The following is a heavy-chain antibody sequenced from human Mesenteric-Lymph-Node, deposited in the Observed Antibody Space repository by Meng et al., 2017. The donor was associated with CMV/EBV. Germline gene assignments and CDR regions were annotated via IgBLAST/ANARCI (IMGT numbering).Heavy chain of an antibody. Sequence: QVHLQQWGQGLLKPSETLSLTCAVYGGSFSGYYWSWIRQPPGKGLEWIGEINHSGSTNYNPSLKSRVTISVDTSKNQFSLKLSSVTAADTAVYYCARHQRWLKSEGGFNYWGQGTLVTVSS. CDR2: INHSGST. D-gene: IGHD4-23*01. CDR1: GGSFSGYY. V-gene: IGHV4-34*01. J-gene: IGHJ4*02. CDR3: ARHQRWLKSEGGFNY.